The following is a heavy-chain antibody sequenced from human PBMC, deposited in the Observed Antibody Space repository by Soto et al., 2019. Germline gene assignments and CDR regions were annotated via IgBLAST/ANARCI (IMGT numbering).Heavy chain of an antibody. CDR2: INPNSGGT. J-gene: IGHJ4*02. V-gene: IGHV1-2*04. D-gene: IGHD3-3*01. Sequence: VASVKVSCKASGYTFTGYYMHWVRQAPGQGLEWMGWINPNSGGTNYAQKFQGWVTMTRDTSISTAYMELSRLRSDDTAVYYCARSGPTAPYYDFWSGYSDYWGQGTLVTVSS. CDR3: ARSGPTAPYYDFWSGYSDY. CDR1: GYTFTGYY.